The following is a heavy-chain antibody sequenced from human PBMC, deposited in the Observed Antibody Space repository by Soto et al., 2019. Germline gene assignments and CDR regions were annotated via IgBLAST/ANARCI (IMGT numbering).Heavy chain of an antibody. CDR2: ISFDGGNQ. J-gene: IGHJ5*02. Sequence: QVQLVESGGGVVQPGRSLRLSCAASGFDFNTYGLHWVRQAPGKGLEWVAAISFDGGNQYYADSVKGRFTISRDKSHSTLYLQMNSLGAEDTATYFCAKDSSVTAAGSGGWFDPWGPGTLVIVSS. V-gene: IGHV3-30*18. D-gene: IGHD6-13*01. CDR3: AKDSSVTAAGSGGWFDP. CDR1: GFDFNTYG.